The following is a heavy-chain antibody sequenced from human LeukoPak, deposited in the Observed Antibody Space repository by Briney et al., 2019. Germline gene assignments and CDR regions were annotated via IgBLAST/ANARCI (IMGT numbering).Heavy chain of an antibody. D-gene: IGHD3-16*01. CDR2: IYTSGST. CDR3: ARGVTTNGVKSGIMGKYYFDY. V-gene: IGHV4-4*08. J-gene: IGHJ4*02. CDR1: GGSISNYY. Sequence: PSETLSLTCTVSGGSISNYYWSWIRQPPGKGLEWIGYIYTSGSTNYNPSLKSRVTMSVDTSKNQFSLKLSSVTAADTAVYYCARGVTTNGVKSGIMGKYYFDYWGQGTLVTVSS.